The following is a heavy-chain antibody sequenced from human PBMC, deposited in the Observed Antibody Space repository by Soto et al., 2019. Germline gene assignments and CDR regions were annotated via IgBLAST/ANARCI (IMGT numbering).Heavy chain of an antibody. Sequence: QVQLVQSGAEVKKPGSSVKVSCKASGGTFSSYAISWVRQAPGQGLEWMGGIIPIFGTANYAQKFQGRVTITADESTSTAYMELCSLRSEDTAVYYCASTYYYDSSANKDAFDIWGQGTMVTVSS. J-gene: IGHJ3*02. CDR1: GGTFSSYA. D-gene: IGHD3-22*01. CDR3: ASTYYYDSSANKDAFDI. CDR2: IIPIFGTA. V-gene: IGHV1-69*12.